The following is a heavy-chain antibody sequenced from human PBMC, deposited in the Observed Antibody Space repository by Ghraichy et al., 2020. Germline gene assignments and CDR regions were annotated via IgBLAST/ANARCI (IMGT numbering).Heavy chain of an antibody. CDR3: ARVTREDCSNTNCFGFYFDY. J-gene: IGHJ4*02. V-gene: IGHV4-30-2*01. CDR1: GASISSGGYS. CDR2: IDHEGSI. D-gene: IGHD2-2*01. Sequence: SETLSLTCAVSGASISSGGYSWSWIRQPPGKGLEWLGHIDHEGSISYNPSLKSRVSMSVDRSRNRFSLKVNSVTAADTAVYYCARVTREDCSNTNCFGFYFDYWGQGTLVTVSS.